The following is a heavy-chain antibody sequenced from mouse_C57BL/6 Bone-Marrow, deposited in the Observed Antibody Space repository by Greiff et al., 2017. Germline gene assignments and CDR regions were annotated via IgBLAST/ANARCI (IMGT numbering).Heavy chain of an antibody. CDR2: LWTGGGT. J-gene: IGHJ1*03. D-gene: IGHD1-1*01. Sequence: VKLMESGPGLVAPSQSLSITCTVSGFSLTSYAISWVRQPPGKGLAWLGVLWTGGGTNSNSAPKCRLSSSKDNSKIQVFLKMNSLQTDDTARYYCAGGSSYWYFDVWGTGTTVTVSA. CDR1: GFSLTSYA. V-gene: IGHV2-9-1*01. CDR3: AGGSSYWYFDV.